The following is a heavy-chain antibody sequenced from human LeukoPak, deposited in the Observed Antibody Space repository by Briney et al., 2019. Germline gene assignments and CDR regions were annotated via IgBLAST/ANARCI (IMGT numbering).Heavy chain of an antibody. J-gene: IGHJ4*02. CDR2: ISAYNGNT. D-gene: IGHD3-3*01. V-gene: IGHV1-18*04. CDR3: ARERDRGVLNDY. CDR1: GYTFISYY. Sequence: GASVKVSCKASGYTFISYYMHWVRQAPGQGLEWMGWISAYNGNTNYAQKLQGRVTMTTDTSTSTAYMELRSLRSDDTAVYYCARERDRGVLNDYWGQGTLVTVSS.